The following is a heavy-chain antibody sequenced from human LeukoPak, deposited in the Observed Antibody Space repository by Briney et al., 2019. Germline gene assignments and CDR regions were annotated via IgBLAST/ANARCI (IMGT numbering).Heavy chain of an antibody. D-gene: IGHD3-22*01. CDR1: GYTLTSYG. Sequence: ASVKVSCKASGYTLTSYGISWVRQATGQGLEWMGWISAYNGNTNYAQKLQGRVTMTTDTSTTTAYMELKSLRSDDTAVYFCARDAGMIEGNDYWGQGTLVTVFS. V-gene: IGHV1-18*01. CDR2: ISAYNGNT. CDR3: ARDAGMIEGNDY. J-gene: IGHJ4*02.